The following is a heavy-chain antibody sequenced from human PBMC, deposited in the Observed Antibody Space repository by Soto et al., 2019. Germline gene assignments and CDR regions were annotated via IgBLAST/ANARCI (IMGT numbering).Heavy chain of an antibody. Sequence: GGSLRLSCAASGFTFSSYWMSWVRQAPGKGLEWVANIKQDGSEKYYVDSVKGRFTISRDNAKNSLYLQMNSLRAEDTAVYYCARGLSYDSSGYYFDYWRQGTLVTVAS. CDR3: ARGLSYDSSGYYFDY. V-gene: IGHV3-7*03. D-gene: IGHD3-22*01. CDR2: IKQDGSEK. CDR1: GFTFSSYW. J-gene: IGHJ4*02.